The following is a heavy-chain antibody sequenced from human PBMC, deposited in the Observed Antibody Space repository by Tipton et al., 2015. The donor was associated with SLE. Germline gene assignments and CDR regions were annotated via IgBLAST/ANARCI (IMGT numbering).Heavy chain of an antibody. J-gene: IGHJ6*02. Sequence: TLSLTCTVSGGSISGYYWTWIRQPPGKGLEWIGYIFPSGSTNYNPSLKSRVTISVDTSKNQFSLRLSSVTAADTAVYYCARTAVLAAIMMDVWGQGTTVTVSS. CDR2: IFPSGST. D-gene: IGHD3-3*02. CDR3: ARTAVLAAIMMDV. CDR1: GGSISGYY. V-gene: IGHV4-4*08.